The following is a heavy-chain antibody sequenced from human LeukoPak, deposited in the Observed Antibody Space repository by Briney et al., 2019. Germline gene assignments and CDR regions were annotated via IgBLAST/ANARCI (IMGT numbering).Heavy chain of an antibody. CDR1: GYAFTGYY. D-gene: IGHD2-2*01. V-gene: IGHV1-2*02. Sequence: GASVKVSCKASGYAFTGYYMHWVRQAPGQGLEWMGWINPNSGGTNYAQKFQGRVTMTRDTSISTAYMELSRLRSDDTAVYYCARVVVPAAMDDAFDIWGQGTMVTVSS. CDR3: ARVVVPAAMDDAFDI. J-gene: IGHJ3*02. CDR2: INPNSGGT.